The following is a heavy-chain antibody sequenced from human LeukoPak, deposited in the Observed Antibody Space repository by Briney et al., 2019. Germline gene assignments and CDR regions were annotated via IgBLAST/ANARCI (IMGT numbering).Heavy chain of an antibody. CDR1: GYTFSKYS. CDR2: ISGYNGKT. CDR3: ARNFHPGNWDY. J-gene: IGHJ4*02. D-gene: IGHD1-14*01. V-gene: IGHV1-18*01. Sequence: ASVKVSCKTTGYTFSKYSINWVRQAPGQGLEWMGWISGYNGKTNYAQKLQDRVTMTTDTSTSTAYMELRSLRSDDTAVYYCARNFHPGNWDYWGQGTLVTVSS.